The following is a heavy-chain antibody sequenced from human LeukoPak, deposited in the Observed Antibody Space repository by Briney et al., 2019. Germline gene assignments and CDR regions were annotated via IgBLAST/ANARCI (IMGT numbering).Heavy chain of an antibody. Sequence: GGSLRLSCVASGFSFDDYGMHWVRQTPGKRLEWVSGINWDGESTGYADSVKGRFTISRDNAENSLFLQMNSLRAEDTAVYYCARVFRQQLVHPPLHYFDYWGQGTLVTVSS. CDR1: GFSFDDYG. CDR2: INWDGEST. V-gene: IGHV3-20*04. J-gene: IGHJ4*02. D-gene: IGHD6-13*01. CDR3: ARVFRQQLVHPPLHYFDY.